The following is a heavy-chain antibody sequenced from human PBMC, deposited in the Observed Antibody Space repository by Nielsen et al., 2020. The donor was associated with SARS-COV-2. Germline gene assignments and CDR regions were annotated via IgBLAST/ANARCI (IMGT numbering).Heavy chain of an antibody. Sequence: ASVKVSCKASGYTFTSKFIHWLRQAPGQGLEWMAMINPNGGSTTYPQKFQGRVTIARDASTTTVYMEMRSLRSEDTAVYYCATTEAAAAAFDYWAREPWSPSPQ. CDR1: GYTFTSKF. CDR2: INPNGGST. V-gene: IGHV1-46*01. D-gene: IGHD6-25*01. J-gene: IGHJ4*02. CDR3: ATTEAAAAAFDY.